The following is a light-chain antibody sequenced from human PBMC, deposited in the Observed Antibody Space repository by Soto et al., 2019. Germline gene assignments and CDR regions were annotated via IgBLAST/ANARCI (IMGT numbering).Light chain of an antibody. Sequence: EIQMTQSPPSLSASVGDRATIPCRASQGISNFLAWYQQKPGKVPKLLIYAASTLQSGVPSRFSGSGSGTDFTLTISSLQPEDVATYYCQKYNSAPRLTFGPGTKVDIK. J-gene: IGKJ3*01. CDR2: AAS. CDR1: QGISNF. V-gene: IGKV1-27*01. CDR3: QKYNSAPRLT.